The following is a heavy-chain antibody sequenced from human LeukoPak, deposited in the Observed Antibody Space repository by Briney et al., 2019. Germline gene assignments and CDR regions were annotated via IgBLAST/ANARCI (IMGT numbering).Heavy chain of an antibody. CDR1: GFTFTSYN. CDR3: ARGYCSGGSCAGSVDY. CDR2: ISSSGSTI. J-gene: IGHJ4*02. V-gene: IGHV3-48*01. D-gene: IGHD2-15*01. Sequence: GGSLRLSCAASGFTFTSYNMNWVRQAPGKGLEWVSYISSSGSTIYYADSVKGRFTISRDNAKNSLYLQMNSLRAGDTAVYYCARGYCSGGSCAGSVDYWGQGTLVTVSS.